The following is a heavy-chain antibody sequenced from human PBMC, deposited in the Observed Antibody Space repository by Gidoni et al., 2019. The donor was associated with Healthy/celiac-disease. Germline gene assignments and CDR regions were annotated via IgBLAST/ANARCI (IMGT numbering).Heavy chain of an antibody. J-gene: IGHJ5*02. CDR3: ARRRGRNYDR. CDR2: INHSGSP. V-gene: IGHV4-34*01. D-gene: IGHD1-26*01. Sequence: QVQLQQWGAGLLRPSETLSLTCAVYGGSFSGYYWSWIRQPPGKGLEWIGEINHSGSPNYNPSLKSRVTISVDTSKNQFSLKLSSVTAADTAVYYCARRRGRNYDRWGQGTLVTVSS. CDR1: GGSFSGYY.